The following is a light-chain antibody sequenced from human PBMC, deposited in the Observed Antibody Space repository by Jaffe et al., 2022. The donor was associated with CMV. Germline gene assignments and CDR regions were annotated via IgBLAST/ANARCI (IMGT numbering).Light chain of an antibody. J-gene: IGKJ2*01. Sequence: DIQMTQSPSSLSASAGDRVTIACQASRDISNYLNWYQQKPGKAPKLLVYDASNLETGVPSRFSGSGSGTDFTFTISSLQPEDVATYYCQQYDSLSYTFGQGTKLEIK. CDR1: RDISNY. V-gene: IGKV1-33*01. CDR3: QQYDSLSYT. CDR2: DAS.